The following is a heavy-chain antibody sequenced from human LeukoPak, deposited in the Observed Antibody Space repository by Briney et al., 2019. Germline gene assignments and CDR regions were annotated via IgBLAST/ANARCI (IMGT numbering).Heavy chain of an antibody. Sequence: ETLSLTCTVSGGSISSYYWSWVRQAPGKGLEWVSFIYSGGSTYYADSVKGRFTISRDNSKNTLYLQMNSLRAEDTAVYYCARRAGDYSHPYDYWGQGTLVTVSS. CDR2: IYSGGST. CDR1: GGSISSYY. V-gene: IGHV3-53*01. J-gene: IGHJ4*02. CDR3: ARRAGDYSHPYDY. D-gene: IGHD3-22*01.